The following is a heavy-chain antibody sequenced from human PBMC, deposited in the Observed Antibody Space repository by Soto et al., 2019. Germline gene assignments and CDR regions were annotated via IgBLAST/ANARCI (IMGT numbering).Heavy chain of an antibody. CDR3: ARDLGSLGDSSGYWVYYYYGMDV. Sequence: SGWSLRLSCAASGFTFSSYAMHWVRQAPGKGLEWVAVISYDGSNKYYADSVKGRFTISRDNSKNTLYLQMNSLRAEDTAVYYCARDLGSLGDSSGYWVYYYYGMDVWGQRTTVTVSS. J-gene: IGHJ6*02. D-gene: IGHD3-22*01. V-gene: IGHV3-30-3*01. CDR2: ISYDGSNK. CDR1: GFTFSSYA.